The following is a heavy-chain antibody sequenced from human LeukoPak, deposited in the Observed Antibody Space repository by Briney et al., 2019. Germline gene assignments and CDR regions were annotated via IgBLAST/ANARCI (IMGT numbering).Heavy chain of an antibody. CDR2: ISSSSSSK. V-gene: IGHV3-48*01. D-gene: IGHD6-25*01. CDR3: ARHGSGWPYYFDY. CDR1: GFTFRSYS. J-gene: IGHJ4*02. Sequence: PGVSLTLSCAASGFTFRSYSMNWLRQAPGKGPEWVSYISSSSSSKYYADSVKGRFTISRDNAKYSLSLQMNTLRAADTSVYYCARHGSGWPYYFDYWGQGTLVAVSS.